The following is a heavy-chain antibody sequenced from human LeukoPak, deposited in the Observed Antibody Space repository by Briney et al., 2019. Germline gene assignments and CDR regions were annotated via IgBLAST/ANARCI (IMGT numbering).Heavy chain of an antibody. CDR2: ISGSGGST. CDR1: GFTFSSYA. V-gene: IGHV3-23*01. J-gene: IGHJ4*02. Sequence: PGGSLRLSCAASGFTFSSYAMSWVRQAPGKGLEWVSAISGSGGSTYYADSVKGRFTISRDNSKNTLYLQMNSLRAEDTAVYYCAKDNPPPEYSSSWACIDYWGQGTLVTVSS. CDR3: AKDNPPPEYSSSWACIDY. D-gene: IGHD6-13*01.